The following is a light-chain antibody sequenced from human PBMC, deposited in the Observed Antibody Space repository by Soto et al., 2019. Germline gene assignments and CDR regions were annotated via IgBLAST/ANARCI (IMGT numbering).Light chain of an antibody. Sequence: DFQKTQSPSTLSASVGDRVTISVRASQNLRSRLAWSQQKPGTAPKLLISDASSLESGVPQRFSGSGSGTEFTLTISSLQTDDFSTYYCQQYHSYWTFGQGTTVDI. CDR2: DAS. CDR3: QQYHSYWT. CDR1: QNLRSR. V-gene: IGKV1-5*01. J-gene: IGKJ1*01.